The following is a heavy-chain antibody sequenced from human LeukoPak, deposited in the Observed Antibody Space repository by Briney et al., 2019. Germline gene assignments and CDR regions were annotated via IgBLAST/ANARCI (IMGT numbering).Heavy chain of an antibody. J-gene: IGHJ4*02. V-gene: IGHV4-39*01. CDR3: ARSVSAAAGTDVFY. Sequence: SETLSLTCTVSGGSISSSSYYRGWIRQPPGKGLEWIGSIYYSGSTYYNPSLKSRVTISVDTSKNQFSLKLSSVTAADTAVYYCARSVSAAAGTDVFYWGQGTLVTVSS. CDR1: GGSISSSSYY. CDR2: IYYSGST. D-gene: IGHD6-13*01.